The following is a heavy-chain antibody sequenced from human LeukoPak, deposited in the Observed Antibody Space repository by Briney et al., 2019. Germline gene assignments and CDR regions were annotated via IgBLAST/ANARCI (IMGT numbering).Heavy chain of an antibody. V-gene: IGHV3-23*01. CDR2: ISGSGGST. CDR1: GFTFSSYA. Sequence: GGSLRLSCAASGFTFSSYAMSWVRQAPGKGLEWVSAISGSGGSTYYADSVKGRFTISRDNSKNTLYLQMNSLRAEDTAVYYCAKKSDFWSGYRPYYMDVWGKGTTVTVSS. CDR3: AKKSDFWSGYRPYYMDV. J-gene: IGHJ6*03. D-gene: IGHD3-3*01.